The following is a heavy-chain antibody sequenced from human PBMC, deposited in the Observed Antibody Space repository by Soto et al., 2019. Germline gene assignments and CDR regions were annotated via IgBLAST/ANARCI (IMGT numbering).Heavy chain of an antibody. V-gene: IGHV3-7*04. D-gene: IGHD3-22*01. Sequence: GGSLRLSCAASGFTFSSYWMSWVRQAPGKGLEWVANIKQDGSEKYYVDSVKGRFTISRDSAKNSLYLQMNSLRAEDTAVYYCARFYYDSSGYLPSPYYYYYGMDVWGQGTKVTVSS. J-gene: IGHJ6*02. CDR1: GFTFSSYW. CDR3: ARFYYDSSGYLPSPYYYYYGMDV. CDR2: IKQDGSEK.